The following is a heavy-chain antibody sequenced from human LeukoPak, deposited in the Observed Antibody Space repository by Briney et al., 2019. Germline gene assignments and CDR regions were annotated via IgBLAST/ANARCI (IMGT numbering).Heavy chain of an antibody. V-gene: IGHV3-9*03. D-gene: IGHD4-17*01. Sequence: PGKSLRLSCAASGFTFDDYAMHWVRQAPGKGLEWVSGISWNSGSIGYADSVKGRFTISRDNAKNSLYLQMNSLRAEDMALYYCAKERNGELDYWSQGTLVTVSS. CDR2: ISWNSGSI. CDR3: AKERNGELDY. CDR1: GFTFDDYA. J-gene: IGHJ4*02.